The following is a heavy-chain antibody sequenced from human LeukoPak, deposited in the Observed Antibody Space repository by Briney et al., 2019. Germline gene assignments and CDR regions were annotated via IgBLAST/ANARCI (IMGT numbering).Heavy chain of an antibody. J-gene: IGHJ6*03. CDR3: AREVWELPYYNYYMDV. V-gene: IGHV4-34*01. Sequence: SETLSLTCAVYGGSFSGYYWSWIRQPPGKGLEWIGEINHSGSTNYNPSLKSRVTISVDTSKNQVSLKLSSVTAADTAVYYCAREVWELPYYNYYMDVWGKGTTITISS. D-gene: IGHD1-26*01. CDR2: INHSGST. CDR1: GGSFSGYY.